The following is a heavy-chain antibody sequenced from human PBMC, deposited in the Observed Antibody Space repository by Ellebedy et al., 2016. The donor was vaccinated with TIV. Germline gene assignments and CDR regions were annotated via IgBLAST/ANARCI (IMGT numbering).Heavy chain of an antibody. Sequence: GESLKISCAASGFTSSSYAMSWVRQAPGKGLEWVSAISGSGGSTYYADSVKGRFTISRDNSKNTLYLQMNSLRAEDTAVYYCARREDCSSTSCPKAYYYYYGMDVWGQGTTVTVSS. CDR2: ISGSGGST. CDR3: ARREDCSSTSCPKAYYYYYGMDV. CDR1: GFTSSSYA. J-gene: IGHJ6*02. D-gene: IGHD2-2*01. V-gene: IGHV3-23*01.